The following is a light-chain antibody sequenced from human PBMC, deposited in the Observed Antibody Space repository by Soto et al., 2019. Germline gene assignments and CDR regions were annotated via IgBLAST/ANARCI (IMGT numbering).Light chain of an antibody. CDR3: LLYYGSGQLV. J-gene: IGLJ2*01. Sequence: QAVVTQEPSLTVSPGGTVTLTCASSAGAVTSGYYPNWFQQKPGQAPRPLIYSTTNRHSWTPARFSGSLLGDKAALTLSGVQPEDEADYFCLLYYGSGQLVFGGGTKLTVL. CDR1: AGAVTSGYY. CDR2: STT. V-gene: IGLV7-43*01.